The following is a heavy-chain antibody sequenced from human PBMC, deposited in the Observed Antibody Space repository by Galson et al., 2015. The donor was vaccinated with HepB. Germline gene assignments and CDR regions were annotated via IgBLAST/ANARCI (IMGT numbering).Heavy chain of an antibody. J-gene: IGHJ5*02. CDR3: ARDGRGATVTTHLRWFDP. CDR2: ISSSSSYI. V-gene: IGHV3-21*01. CDR1: GFTFSSYS. Sequence: SLRLSCAASGFTFSSYSMNWVRQAPGKGLEWVSSISSSSSYIYYADSVKGRFTISRDNAKNSLYLQMNSLRAEDTAVYYCARDGRGATVTTHLRWFDPWGQGTLVTVSS. D-gene: IGHD4-17*01.